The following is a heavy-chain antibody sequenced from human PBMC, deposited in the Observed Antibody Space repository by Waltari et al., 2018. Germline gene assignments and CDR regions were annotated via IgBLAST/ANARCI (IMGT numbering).Heavy chain of an antibody. CDR2: INHSGNT. V-gene: IGHV4-34*01. D-gene: IGHD3-16*01. CDR1: GGSFSAYY. Sequence: QVQLQQWGAGLLKPSETLSLTYAVYGGSFSAYYLRWIRQPPGKGLEWIGEINHSGNTNYNPSLKSRVTISVDTSKNQFSLKLSSATAADTAVYYCARDPTRLRTFDYWGQGTLVTVSS. J-gene: IGHJ4*02. CDR3: ARDPTRLRTFDY.